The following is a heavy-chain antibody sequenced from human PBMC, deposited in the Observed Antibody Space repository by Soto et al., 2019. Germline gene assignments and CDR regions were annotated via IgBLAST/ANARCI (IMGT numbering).Heavy chain of an antibody. V-gene: IGHV4-59*13. D-gene: IGHD7-27*01. CDR2: IHRGGDT. CDR3: ARANWSSES. CDR1: GVSLGCFD. J-gene: IGHJ5*02. Sequence: SETLSLTCSVSGVSLGCFDGSWPRQPPGKGLEWIGYIHRGGDTYYSPSLESRVTMSVDTSKNRVYLKLSSLTAADTAIYYCARANWSSESWGQGTLVTVSS.